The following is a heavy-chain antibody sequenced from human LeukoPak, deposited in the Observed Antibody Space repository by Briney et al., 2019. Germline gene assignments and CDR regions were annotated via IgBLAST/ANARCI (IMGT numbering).Heavy chain of an antibody. CDR2: ISWNSGSI. CDR3: AKDSETTVIYYLDV. D-gene: IGHD4-17*01. Sequence: GGSLRLSCAASGYTFDDYAMHWVRQAPGKGLEWVSGISWNSGSIGYADSVKGRFTISRDNAKNSLYLQMNSLRAEDTALYYCAKDSETTVIYYLDVWGKGTTVTVSS. V-gene: IGHV3-9*01. J-gene: IGHJ6*03. CDR1: GYTFDDYA.